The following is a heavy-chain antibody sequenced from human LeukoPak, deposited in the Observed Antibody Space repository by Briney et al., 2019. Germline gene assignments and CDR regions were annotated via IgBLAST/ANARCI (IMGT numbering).Heavy chain of an antibody. CDR3: ARDERPPYSSSWYGFEDY. Sequence: GASVTVSFTASGYTFTIYYMHWVRQAPGQGLEWMGIINPSGGSTSYAQKFQGRVTMTRDISTSTVYMELSSLRSEDTAVYYCARDERPPYSSSWYGFEDYWGQGTLVTVSS. D-gene: IGHD6-13*01. CDR1: GYTFTIYY. V-gene: IGHV1-46*01. J-gene: IGHJ4*02. CDR2: INPSGGST.